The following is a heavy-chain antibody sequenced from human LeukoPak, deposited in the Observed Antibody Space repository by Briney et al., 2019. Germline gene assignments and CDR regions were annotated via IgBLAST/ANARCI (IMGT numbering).Heavy chain of an antibody. CDR3: ARNDYYDSSGYYYVDPYYFDY. D-gene: IGHD3-22*01. Sequence: PGGSLRPSCAPSGLAFADYGISSGRQSPGNGLEWVSGINLNGGGTGYAKSVKGRFTLSRDNAKNSLYLQMNGLRAEDTALYYCARNDYYDSSGYYYVDPYYFDYWGQGTLVTVSS. J-gene: IGHJ4*02. CDR1: GLAFADYG. CDR2: INLNGGGT. V-gene: IGHV3-20*04.